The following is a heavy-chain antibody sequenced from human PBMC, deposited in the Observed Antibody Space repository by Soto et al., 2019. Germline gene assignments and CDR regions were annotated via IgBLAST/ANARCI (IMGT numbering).Heavy chain of an antibody. D-gene: IGHD2-2*01. V-gene: IGHV1-69*01. CDR2: IIPIFGTA. J-gene: IGHJ6*02. CDR1: GGTFSSYA. CDR3: ARGGGDIVVVPALPAYYYYGMDV. Sequence: QVQLVQSGAEVKKPGSSVKVSCKASGGTFSSYAISWVRQAPGQGLEWMGGIIPIFGTANYAQKFQGRVTITADESTSTAYMELSSLRAEDTAVYYCARGGGDIVVVPALPAYYYYGMDVWGQGTTVTVSS.